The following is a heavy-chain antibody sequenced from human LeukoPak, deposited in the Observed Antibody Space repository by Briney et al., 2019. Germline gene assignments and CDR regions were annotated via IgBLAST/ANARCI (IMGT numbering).Heavy chain of an antibody. CDR2: VSYSSSTI. J-gene: IGHJ4*02. D-gene: IGHD3-10*01. Sequence: GGSLRLSCAASGFTFSSYSMNWVRQAPGKGLEWISYVSYSSSTIYYADPVKGQFTISRDNAKNSLYLQMNSLRDEDTAVYYCARDAHIVRGVNPLDYWGQGTLVTVSS. V-gene: IGHV3-48*02. CDR3: ARDAHIVRGVNPLDY. CDR1: GFTFSSYS.